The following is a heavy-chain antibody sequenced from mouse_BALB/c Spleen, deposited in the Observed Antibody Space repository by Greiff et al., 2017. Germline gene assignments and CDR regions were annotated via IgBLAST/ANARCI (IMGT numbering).Heavy chain of an antibody. CDR1: GYTFTDYY. D-gene: IGHD2-10*02. Sequence: QVQLQQSGAELARPGASVKLSCKASGYTFTDYYINWVKQRTGQGLEWIGEIYPGSGNTYYNEKFKGKATLTADKSSSTAYMQLSSLTSEDSAVYFCARQYGNPYYFDYWGQGTTLTVSS. CDR2: IYPGSGNT. V-gene: IGHV1-77*01. J-gene: IGHJ2*01. CDR3: ARQYGNPYYFDY.